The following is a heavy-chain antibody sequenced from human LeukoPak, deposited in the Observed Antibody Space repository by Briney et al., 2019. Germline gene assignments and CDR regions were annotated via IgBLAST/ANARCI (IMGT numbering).Heavy chain of an antibody. D-gene: IGHD2-2*01. J-gene: IGHJ4*02. CDR1: GYTFTGYY. V-gene: IGHV1-2*02. Sequence: ASVKVSCKASGYTFTGYYMHWVRQAPGQGLEWMGWINPNSGGTNHAQKFQGRVTMTRDTSISTAYMELSRLRSDDTAVYYCARDARLYCSSTSCYLFDYWGQGTLVTVSS. CDR2: INPNSGGT. CDR3: ARDARLYCSSTSCYLFDY.